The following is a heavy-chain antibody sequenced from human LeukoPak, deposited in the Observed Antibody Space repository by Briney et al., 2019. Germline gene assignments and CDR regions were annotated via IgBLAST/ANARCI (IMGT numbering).Heavy chain of an antibody. Sequence: PSETLSLTCTVSGVSISGFYWNWIRQPPRKGLEWVGYSHTGGSISSNPSLNSRVAFSMDTSKNQVSLRLNSVTATDAGVYYCARRRGGFGEGEFDYWGQGIPVTVST. CDR3: ARRRGGFGEGEFDY. J-gene: IGHJ4*02. D-gene: IGHD3-10*01. CDR2: SHTGGSI. V-gene: IGHV4-4*08. CDR1: GVSISGFY.